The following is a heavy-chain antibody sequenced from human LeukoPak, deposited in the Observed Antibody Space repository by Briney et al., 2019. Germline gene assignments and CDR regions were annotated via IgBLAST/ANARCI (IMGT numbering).Heavy chain of an antibody. J-gene: IGHJ4*02. CDR3: ARAYYYDSSGYYPNGY. V-gene: IGHV3-21*01. CDR2: ISSSSSYI. CDR1: GFTFDDYA. D-gene: IGHD3-22*01. Sequence: GGSLRLSCAASGFTFDDYAMHWVRQAPGKGLEWVSSISSSSSYIYYADSVKGRFTISRDNAKNSLYLQMNSLRAEDTAVYYCARAYYYDSSGYYPNGYWGQGTLVTVSS.